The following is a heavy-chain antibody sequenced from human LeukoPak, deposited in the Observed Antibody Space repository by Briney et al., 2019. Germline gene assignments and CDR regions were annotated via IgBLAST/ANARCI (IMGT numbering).Heavy chain of an antibody. V-gene: IGHV3-11*01. CDR3: ARDRNYYDSSGYGY. D-gene: IGHD3-22*01. CDR1: GFTFSDYY. J-gene: IGHJ4*02. Sequence: PGGSLRLSCAASGFTFSDYYMSWIRQAPGKGLEWVSYISSSGSTIYYADSVKGRFTISRANAKNSLYLQMNSLRAEDTAVYYCARDRNYYDSSGYGYWGQGTLVTVSS. CDR2: ISSSGSTI.